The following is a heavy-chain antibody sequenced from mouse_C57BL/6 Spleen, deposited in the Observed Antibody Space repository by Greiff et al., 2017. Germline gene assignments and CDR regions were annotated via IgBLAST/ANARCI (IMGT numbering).Heavy chain of an antibody. CDR1: GYSITSGYY. Sequence: EVKLQQSGPGLVKPSQSLSLTCSVTGYSITSGYYWNWIRQFPGNKLEWMGYISYDGSNNYHPSLKNRISITRDTSKNQFFLKLNSVTTEDTATYYCARGGNYLYAEDYWGQGTSVTVSS. J-gene: IGHJ4*01. CDR3: ARGGNYLYAEDY. V-gene: IGHV3-6*01. D-gene: IGHD2-1*01. CDR2: ISYDGSN.